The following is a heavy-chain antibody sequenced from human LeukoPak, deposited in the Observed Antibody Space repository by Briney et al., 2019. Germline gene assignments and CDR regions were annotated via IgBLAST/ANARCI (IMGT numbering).Heavy chain of an antibody. V-gene: IGHV3-33*01. D-gene: IGHD3-22*01. CDR3: ARDLTYYDSSGYQDY. CDR1: GFTFSSYG. CDR2: IWYDGSNK. J-gene: IGHJ4*02. Sequence: GGSLRLSCAASGFTFSSYGMHWVRQAPGKGLEWVAVIWYDGSNKYYADSVKGRFTISRDNSKNTLYLQMNSLRAEDTAVYYCARDLTYYDSSGYQDYWGQGTLVTVSS.